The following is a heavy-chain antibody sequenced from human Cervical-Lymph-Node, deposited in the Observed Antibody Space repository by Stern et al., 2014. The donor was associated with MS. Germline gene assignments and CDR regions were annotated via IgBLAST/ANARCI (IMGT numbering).Heavy chain of an antibody. CDR3: ARDLMVRGVIGWFDP. CDR1: GGSISSGGYY. CDR2: IYYSGRT. J-gene: IGHJ5*02. V-gene: IGHV4-31*03. D-gene: IGHD3-10*01. Sequence: QVQLQESGPGLVKPSQTLSLTCTVSGGSISSGGYYWRWLRQHPGKGLEWIGYIYYSGRTYYNPSLKSRVTISVDTSKNQFSLKLSSVTAADTAVYYCARDLMVRGVIGWFDPWGQGTLVTVSS.